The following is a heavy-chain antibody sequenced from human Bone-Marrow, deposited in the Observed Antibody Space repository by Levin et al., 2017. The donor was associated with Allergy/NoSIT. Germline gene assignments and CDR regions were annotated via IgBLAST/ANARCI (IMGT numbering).Heavy chain of an antibody. CDR2: IIPILGIA. D-gene: IGHD1/OR15-1a*01. Sequence: KISCQASGGTFSSYTISWVRQAPGQGLEWMGRIIPILGIANYAQKFQGRVTITADKSTSTAYMELSSLRSEDTAVYYCAGPSSLEGRVGNGNNAFDIWGQGTMVTVSS. J-gene: IGHJ3*02. V-gene: IGHV1-69*02. CDR1: GGTFSSYT. CDR3: AGPSSLEGRVGNGNNAFDI.